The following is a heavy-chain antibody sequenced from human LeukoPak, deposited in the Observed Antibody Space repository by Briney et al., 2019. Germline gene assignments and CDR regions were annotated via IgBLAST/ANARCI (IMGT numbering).Heavy chain of an antibody. J-gene: IGHJ4*02. CDR2: IRYDGSNK. V-gene: IGHV3-30*02. D-gene: IGHD6-6*01. Sequence: GRSLRLSCAASGFTFSSYGMHWVRQAPGKGLEWVAFIRYDGSNKYYADSVKGRSTISRDNSKNTLYLQMNSLRAEDTAVYYCAKDQLEYSSSPEGDYWGQGTLVTVSS. CDR1: GFTFSSYG. CDR3: AKDQLEYSSSPEGDY.